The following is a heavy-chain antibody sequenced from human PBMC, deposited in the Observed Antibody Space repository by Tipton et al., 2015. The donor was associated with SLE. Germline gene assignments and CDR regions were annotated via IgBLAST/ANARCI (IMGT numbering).Heavy chain of an antibody. Sequence: QSGAEVKKPGASVTVSCKASGYTLSRYAMNWVRQAPGQGLEWMGWINTSTGKATYAQGFSGRFVFSLDTPANTAYLQISSLEADDSAIYYCATVGDTGLQRSDSWGQGTLVTASS. V-gene: IGHV7-4-1*02. CDR2: INTSTGKA. J-gene: IGHJ4*02. CDR3: ATVGDTGLQRSDS. D-gene: IGHD1-26*01. CDR1: GYTLSRYA.